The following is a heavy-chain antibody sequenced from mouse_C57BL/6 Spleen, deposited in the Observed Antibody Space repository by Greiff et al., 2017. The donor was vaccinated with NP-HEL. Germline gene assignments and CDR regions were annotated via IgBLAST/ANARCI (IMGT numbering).Heavy chain of an antibody. J-gene: IGHJ3*01. D-gene: IGHD2-1*01. CDR2: INPNNGGT. CDR3: ARYDYGNYVWFAY. Sequence: VQLQQSGPELVKPGASVKISCKASGYTFTDYYMNWVKQSHGKSLEWIGDINPNNGGTSYNQKFKGKATLTVDKSSSTAYMELRSLTSEDSAVYYCARYDYGNYVWFAYWGQGTLVTVSA. V-gene: IGHV1-26*01. CDR1: GYTFTDYY.